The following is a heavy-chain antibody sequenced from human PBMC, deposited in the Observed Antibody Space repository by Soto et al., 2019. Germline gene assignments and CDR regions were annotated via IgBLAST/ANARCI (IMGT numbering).Heavy chain of an antibody. V-gene: IGHV4-59*08. Sequence: PSETLSLTCTVSVGPLSNYYWNWILQPPGKRLEWIGYFYYSGSTNYNPSLKSRVSISLDTSKNQFSLKLTSVTAADTAVYYCARSDFATYGGNWYVPWVQGTRVTVPS. D-gene: IGHD1-26*01. J-gene: IGHJ5*02. CDR2: FYYSGST. CDR3: ARSDFATYGGNWYVP. CDR1: VGPLSNYY.